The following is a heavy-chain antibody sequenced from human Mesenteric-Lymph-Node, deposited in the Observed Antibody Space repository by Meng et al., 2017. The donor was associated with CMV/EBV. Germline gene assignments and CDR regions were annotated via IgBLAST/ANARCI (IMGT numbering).Heavy chain of an antibody. CDR1: GFTFNDYA. CDR3: AKDRLPYCSRTGCYWDFDY. V-gene: IGHV3-9*01. Sequence: GGSLRLSCAASGFTFNDYAMYWVRKAPGRGLEWVAGISWNSGDTGYAASVQGRFSISRDNARNSLYLEMNSLRPEDTALYYCAKDRLPYCSRTGCYWDFDYWGQGTPVTVSS. J-gene: IGHJ4*02. D-gene: IGHD2-2*01. CDR2: ISWNSGDT.